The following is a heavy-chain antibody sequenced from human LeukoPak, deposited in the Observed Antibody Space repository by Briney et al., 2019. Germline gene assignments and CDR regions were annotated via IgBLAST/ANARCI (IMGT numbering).Heavy chain of an antibody. J-gene: IGHJ4*02. V-gene: IGHV3-7*01. Sequence: GGSLRLSCTASGFTFNTYWMSWVRQAPGKGLEWVANINEDGGEKYYVDSVKGRIIISRDNARNSLYLQMNSPRAEDTAVYYCVRGGFSLDYWGQGTLVTVSS. D-gene: IGHD3-10*01. CDR2: INEDGGEK. CDR3: VRGGFSLDY. CDR1: GFTFNTYW.